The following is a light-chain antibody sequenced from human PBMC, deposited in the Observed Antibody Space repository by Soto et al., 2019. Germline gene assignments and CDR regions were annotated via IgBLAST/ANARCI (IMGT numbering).Light chain of an antibody. CDR2: EVS. J-gene: IGLJ2*01. V-gene: IGLV2-14*01. CDR3: SSHTSSSTLV. Sequence: QSVLTQPASVSGSPGQSITISCTGTSSDVGGYNYVSWYQQHPGIAPKLMISEVSNRPSGVSNRFSGSKSGNTASLTISGLQAEDEADYYCSSHTSSSTLVFGGGTKLTVL. CDR1: SSDVGGYNY.